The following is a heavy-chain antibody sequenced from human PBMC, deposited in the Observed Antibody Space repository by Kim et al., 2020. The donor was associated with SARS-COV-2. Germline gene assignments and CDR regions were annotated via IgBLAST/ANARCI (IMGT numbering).Heavy chain of an antibody. Sequence: ASVKVSCKASGYTFTSYYMHWVRQAPGQGLEWMGIINPSGGSTSYAQKFQGRVTMTRDTSTSTVYMELSSLRSEDTAVYYCASETYYYDSSGVAIDYWGQGTLVTVSS. CDR3: ASETYYYDSSGVAIDY. J-gene: IGHJ4*02. V-gene: IGHV1-46*01. CDR1: GYTFTSYY. D-gene: IGHD3-22*01. CDR2: INPSGGST.